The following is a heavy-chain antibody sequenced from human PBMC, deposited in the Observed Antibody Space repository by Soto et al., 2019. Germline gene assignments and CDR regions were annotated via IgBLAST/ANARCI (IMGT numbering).Heavy chain of an antibody. CDR1: GFTFTSSA. Sequence: SVKVSCKASGFTFTSSAFQWVRQARGQRLEWIGWIAVGSGYTNYAQRFQDRVTLTRDMSTAATYMELSRLTSEDTAIYYCAADATAWQQMVPSDYWGQGTLVTVSS. D-gene: IGHD2-8*01. J-gene: IGHJ4*02. V-gene: IGHV1-58*01. CDR2: IAVGSGYT. CDR3: AADATAWQQMVPSDY.